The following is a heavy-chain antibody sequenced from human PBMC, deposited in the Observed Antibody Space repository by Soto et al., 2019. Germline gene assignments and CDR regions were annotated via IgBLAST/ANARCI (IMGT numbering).Heavy chain of an antibody. CDR1: GGTFSSYT. CDR3: ARVGGIAAADSYYYYGMDV. J-gene: IGHJ6*02. CDR2: IIPILGIA. Sequence: QVQLVQSGAEVKKPGSSVKVSCKASGGTFSSYTISWVRQAPGQGLEWMGRIIPILGIANYAQKFQGRVTITADKSTSTAYMELSSLRSEDTAVYYCARVGGIAAADSYYYYGMDVWGQGTTVTVSS. V-gene: IGHV1-69*02. D-gene: IGHD6-13*01.